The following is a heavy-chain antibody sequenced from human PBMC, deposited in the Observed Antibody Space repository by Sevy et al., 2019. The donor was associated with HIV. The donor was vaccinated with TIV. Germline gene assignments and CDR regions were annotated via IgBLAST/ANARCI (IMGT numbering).Heavy chain of an antibody. CDR3: AKDGHDYGDFYFNY. Sequence: GGSLRLSCAASGFTFSSYAMSWVRQSPGKGLEWVSCIIGSGGRTYYAESVKGRFTISRDNAKNTLYLQMNNLRAEDTAVYYCAKDGHDYGDFYFNYWDQGTLVTVSS. CDR2: IIGSGGRT. J-gene: IGHJ4*02. V-gene: IGHV3-23*01. D-gene: IGHD4-17*01. CDR1: GFTFSSYA.